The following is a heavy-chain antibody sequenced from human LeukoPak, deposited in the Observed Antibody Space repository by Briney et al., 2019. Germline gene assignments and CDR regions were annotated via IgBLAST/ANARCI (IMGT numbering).Heavy chain of an antibody. Sequence: ASVKVSCKASGYTFTSYGITWVRQAPGQGLEYMGWMNPNSGNTGCAQKFRGRITMTSDASITSAYMELSSLTSEDTAVYYCARAVRNQLLSEYWGQGTLITVSS. D-gene: IGHD2-2*01. CDR2: MNPNSGNT. V-gene: IGHV1-8*02. J-gene: IGHJ4*02. CDR1: GYTFTSYG. CDR3: ARAVRNQLLSEY.